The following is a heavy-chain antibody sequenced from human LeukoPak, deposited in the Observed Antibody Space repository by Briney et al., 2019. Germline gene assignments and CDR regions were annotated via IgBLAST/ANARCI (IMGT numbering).Heavy chain of an antibody. CDR2: LGSSNDDT. J-gene: IGHJ5*02. Sequence: GGSLRLSCVASGFTFSSNYMSWVRQAPGKGLEWVSSLGSSNDDTHYADSVKGRLTISRDNSKVTLFLQMNSLRPDETAVYYCAKDGVAANGHWDWLDPWGQGTLVTVSS. V-gene: IGHV3-23*01. CDR3: AKDGVAANGHWDWLDP. D-gene: IGHD2-15*01. CDR1: GFTFSSNY.